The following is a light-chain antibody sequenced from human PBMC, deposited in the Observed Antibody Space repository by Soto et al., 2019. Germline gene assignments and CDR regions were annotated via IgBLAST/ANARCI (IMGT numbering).Light chain of an antibody. V-gene: IGKV1-39*01. CDR2: GAS. Sequence: DIQMTQSPSTLSASVGDRVTITCRASQGISTYLAWYQQKPGKGPKLLIYGASTLQSGVPSRFSGSGSGTDFTLTISSLQPEDFATYYCQQSYSTPPNFGPGTKVDIK. CDR3: QQSYSTPPN. CDR1: QGISTY. J-gene: IGKJ3*01.